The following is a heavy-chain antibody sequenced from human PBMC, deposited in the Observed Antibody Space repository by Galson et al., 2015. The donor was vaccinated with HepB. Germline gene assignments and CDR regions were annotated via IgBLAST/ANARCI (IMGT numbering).Heavy chain of an antibody. Sequence: SLRLSCAASGITVSSNFMSWVRQAPGKGLEWVSDIYSGGSTYYADSVKGRFIISRDNFKNTLSLQMSRLRVEDTAVYYCARELTWAYDIWGQGTMVTVSS. J-gene: IGHJ3*02. CDR1: GITVSSNF. CDR3: ARELTWAYDI. CDR2: IYSGGST. V-gene: IGHV3-66*01.